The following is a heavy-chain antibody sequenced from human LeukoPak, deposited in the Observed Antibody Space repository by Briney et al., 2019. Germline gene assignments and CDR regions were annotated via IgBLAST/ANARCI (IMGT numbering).Heavy chain of an antibody. V-gene: IGHV4-61*02. J-gene: IGHJ4*02. CDR2: IYTSGST. Sequence: SETLSLTCTVSGVSISSGSYYWSWIRQPAGKGLEWIGRIYTSGSTNYNPSLKSRVTISVDTSKNQFSLKLSSVTAADTAVYYCARADCSSTSCYSFGKRSGPGGYFDYWGQGTLVTVSS. CDR3: ARADCSSTSCYSFGKRSGPGGYFDY. D-gene: IGHD2-2*01. CDR1: GVSISSGSYY.